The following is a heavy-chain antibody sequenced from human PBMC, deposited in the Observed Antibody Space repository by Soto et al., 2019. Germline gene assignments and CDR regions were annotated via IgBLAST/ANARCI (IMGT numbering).Heavy chain of an antibody. CDR1: GYTFTSYG. Sequence: GASVKVSCKASGYTFTSYGISWVRQAPGQGLEWMGWISAYNGNTNYAQKLQGRVTMTTDTSTSTAYMELRSLRSDDTAVYYCAIMGYYDFWSGSNPPDYWGQGTLVTV. V-gene: IGHV1-18*01. CDR2: ISAYNGNT. CDR3: AIMGYYDFWSGSNPPDY. J-gene: IGHJ4*02. D-gene: IGHD3-3*01.